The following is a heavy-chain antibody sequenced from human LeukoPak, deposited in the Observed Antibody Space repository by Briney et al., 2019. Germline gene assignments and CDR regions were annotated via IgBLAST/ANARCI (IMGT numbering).Heavy chain of an antibody. J-gene: IGHJ6*02. CDR2: MRWNNPSSGGT. D-gene: IGHD1-26*01. Sequence: GASVKVSCKASGYTFTSYGISWVRQAPGQGLEWMGWMRWNNPSSGGTNYAQRFQGRVTMTRDTSISTAYMELYRLTSDDTAVYYCARSGYYYGLDVWGQGTTVTVSS. CDR3: ARSGYYYGLDV. V-gene: IGHV1-2*02. CDR1: GYTFTSYG.